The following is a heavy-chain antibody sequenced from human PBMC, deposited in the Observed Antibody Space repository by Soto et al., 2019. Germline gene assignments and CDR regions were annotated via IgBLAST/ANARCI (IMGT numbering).Heavy chain of an antibody. D-gene: IGHD2-15*01. Sequence: PSETLSLTCTVSGGSISSGGYYWSWIRQHPGKGLEWIGYIYYSGSTYYNPSLKSRVTISVDTSKNQFSLKLSSVTAADTAVYYCARVPTDCSGGSCYRAIDYWGQGTLVTVSS. CDR3: ARVPTDCSGGSCYRAIDY. CDR2: IYYSGST. J-gene: IGHJ4*02. V-gene: IGHV4-31*03. CDR1: GGSISSGGYY.